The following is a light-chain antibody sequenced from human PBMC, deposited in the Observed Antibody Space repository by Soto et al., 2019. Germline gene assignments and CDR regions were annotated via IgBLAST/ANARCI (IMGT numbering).Light chain of an antibody. CDR2: WAS. J-gene: IGKJ4*01. CDR1: QNVLYSSNNKNF. CDR3: QQYYSTPPT. Sequence: DIVMTQSPDSLAVSLGERATINCKSSQNVLYSSNNKNFLAWYQQKPGQPPKLLIFWASTRESGVPDRFSGSGSGTDLTLTISSLQAEDVTVYYCQQYYSTPPTFGGGTKVELK. V-gene: IGKV4-1*01.